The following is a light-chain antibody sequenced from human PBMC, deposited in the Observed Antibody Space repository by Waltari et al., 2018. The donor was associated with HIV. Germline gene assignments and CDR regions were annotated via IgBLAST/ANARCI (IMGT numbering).Light chain of an antibody. CDR2: LNSDGSH. CDR1: GGHSSYA. Sequence: QLVLTQSPSASAPLGASVKLTCTLSGGHSSYAIAWHQQQPEKGPRYLMKLNSDGSHKKGDGDPARFSGPSSGAGRYPPNSSLQSEGEADYYCQTWGTGINWVFGGGTKLTVL. J-gene: IGLJ3*02. CDR3: QTWGTGINWV. V-gene: IGLV4-69*01.